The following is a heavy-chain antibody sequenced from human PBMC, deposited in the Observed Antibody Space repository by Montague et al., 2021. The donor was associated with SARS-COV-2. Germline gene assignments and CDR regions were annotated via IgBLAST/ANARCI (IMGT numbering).Heavy chain of an antibody. D-gene: IGHD3-22*01. Sequence: SLRLSCAASGFTFSTYTMNWVRQAPGQGLEWVSPITASSIYIYYADSVKGRFTISRDNAKNSLYLQMNSLRAEDTAVYYCTRDAFTMIIDAFNIRGQGTKVTVSS. CDR2: ITASSIYI. V-gene: IGHV3-21*01. CDR1: GFTFSTYT. CDR3: TRDAFTMIIDAFNI. J-gene: IGHJ3*02.